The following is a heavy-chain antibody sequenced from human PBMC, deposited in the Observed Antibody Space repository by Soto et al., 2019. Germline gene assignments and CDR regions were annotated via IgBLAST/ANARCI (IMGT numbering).Heavy chain of an antibody. D-gene: IGHD1-26*01. CDR2: IIPILGSA. Sequence: QVQLVQSGAEVKRPGSSVKVSCKASGGTIISHAISWVRQAPGQGLEWMGGIIPILGSANYAQKFQDRLTIIADAATSTTYMELSSLRSDDAAVYYCASRERVDAFDVCGQGTLVTVSS. V-gene: IGHV1-69*01. CDR3: ASRERVDAFDV. CDR1: GGTIISHA. J-gene: IGHJ3*01.